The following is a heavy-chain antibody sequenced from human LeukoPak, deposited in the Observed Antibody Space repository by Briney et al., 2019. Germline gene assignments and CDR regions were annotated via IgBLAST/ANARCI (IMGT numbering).Heavy chain of an antibody. D-gene: IGHD3-3*01. CDR3: ARIFGVVTRGGMDV. CDR2: INPNSGGT. V-gene: IGHV1-2*02. Sequence: GASVKVSCKASGYTFTGYYMHWVRQAPGQGLEWMGWINPNSGGTNYAQKFQGRLTMTRDTSISTAYMELSRLRSDDTAVYYCARIFGVVTRGGMDVWGQGTTVTVSS. CDR1: GYTFTGYY. J-gene: IGHJ6*02.